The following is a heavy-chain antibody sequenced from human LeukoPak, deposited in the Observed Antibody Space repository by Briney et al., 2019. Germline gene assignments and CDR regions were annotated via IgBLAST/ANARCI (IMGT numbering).Heavy chain of an antibody. Sequence: SETLSLTCTVSGGSISSYYWGWIRQPPGKGLEWIGYIYYRGSTNYNPSLKSRVTIPVNTSKTQCSPKLSSVTATDAAVYYCARVAAVGVSWGQGTLVTVTS. D-gene: IGHD4-23*01. CDR2: IYYRGST. CDR1: GGSISSYY. J-gene: IGHJ5*02. V-gene: IGHV4-59*01. CDR3: ARVAAVGVS.